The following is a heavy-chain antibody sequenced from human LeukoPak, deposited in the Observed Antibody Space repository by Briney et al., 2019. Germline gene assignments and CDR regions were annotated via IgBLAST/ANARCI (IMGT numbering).Heavy chain of an antibody. CDR1: GFTFSGYS. CDR2: ISSSSSTI. V-gene: IGHV3-48*01. J-gene: IGHJ4*02. CDR3: ARARGLLDY. D-gene: IGHD2-15*01. Sequence: GGSLRLSCAASGFTFSGYSMNWVRQAPGKGLEWVSYISSSSSTIYYADSVEGRFTISRDNAKNSLYLQMNSLRAEDTAVYYCARARGLLDYWGQGTLVTVSS.